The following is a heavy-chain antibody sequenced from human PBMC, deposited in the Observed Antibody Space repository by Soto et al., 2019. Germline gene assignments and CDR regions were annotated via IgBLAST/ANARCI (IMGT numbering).Heavy chain of an antibody. CDR1: GFTFSDYS. CDR2: ISPSSSYI. J-gene: IGHJ4*02. D-gene: IGHD2-2*01. CDR3: ASERGGYCSGPSCSADY. V-gene: IGHV3-21*01. Sequence: VGSLRLSCAASGFTFSDYSMNWVLQAPGKGLEWVSSISPSSSYIYYADSVKGRFTISRDNAKTSLYLQMNSLRVEDTAVYYCASERGGYCSGPSCSADYWGQGTLVT.